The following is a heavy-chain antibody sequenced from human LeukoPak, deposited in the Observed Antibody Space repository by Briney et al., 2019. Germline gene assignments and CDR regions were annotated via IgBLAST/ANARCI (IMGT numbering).Heavy chain of an antibody. CDR3: ARLLYDTGDYYYFDY. Sequence: PSETLSLTCTLSTGPISSYYWSWIRQPPGKGLEWIGFIWNSGITNYNPSLRTRVTISADTSKSQFSLKLGSVTAADTAVYYCARLLYDTGDYYYFDYWGQGILVTVSS. CDR1: TGPISSYY. D-gene: IGHD3-22*01. CDR2: IWNSGIT. J-gene: IGHJ4*02. V-gene: IGHV4-59*08.